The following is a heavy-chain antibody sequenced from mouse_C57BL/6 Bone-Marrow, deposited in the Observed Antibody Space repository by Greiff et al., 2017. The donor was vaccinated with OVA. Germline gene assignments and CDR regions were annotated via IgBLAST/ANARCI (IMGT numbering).Heavy chain of an antibody. CDR2: IDPYDSET. V-gene: IGHV1-52*01. D-gene: IGHD1-1*02. CDR1: GYTFTSYW. CDR3: ARSNMDAMDD. J-gene: IGHJ4*01. Sequence: VQLQQPGAELVRPGSSVKLSCKASGYTFTSYWMHWVKQRPKQGLEWIGNIDPYDSETHYNQKFKDKATLTVDKSSSTAYMQLSSLTSEDSAGYYCARSNMDAMDDWGQGTSVTVSS.